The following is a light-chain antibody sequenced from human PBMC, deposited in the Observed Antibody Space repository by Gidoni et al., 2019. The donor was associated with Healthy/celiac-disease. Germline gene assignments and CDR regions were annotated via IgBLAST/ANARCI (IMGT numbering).Light chain of an antibody. CDR1: SPNIGAGYD. CDR3: QSYDSSLSAWV. V-gene: IGLV1-40*01. CDR2: GNS. J-gene: IGLJ3*02. Sequence: QSVLTQPPSVSVAPGQRVTISCTGSSPNIGAGYDVHWYQQLPGTAPKPLIYGNSNRPSGVPDRFSGSKSGTSASLAITGLQAEDEADYSCQSYDSSLSAWVFGGGTKLTVL.